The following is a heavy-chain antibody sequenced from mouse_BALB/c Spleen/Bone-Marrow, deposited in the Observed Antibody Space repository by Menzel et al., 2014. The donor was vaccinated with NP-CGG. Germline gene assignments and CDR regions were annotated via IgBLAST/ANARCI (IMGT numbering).Heavy chain of an antibody. Sequence: QVHVKQYGPELVRPGESVKISCKGSGYTFXDYAMHWVKPSHAKSLEWIGVISIYYDNTNYNQKFKGKATMTVDKSSSTAYMELARLTSEDSAIYYCARSPYYGNYFDYWGQGTTLTVSS. V-gene: IGHV1-67*01. CDR1: GYTFXDYA. CDR2: ISIYYDNT. J-gene: IGHJ2*01. D-gene: IGHD2-10*01. CDR3: ARSPYYGNYFDY.